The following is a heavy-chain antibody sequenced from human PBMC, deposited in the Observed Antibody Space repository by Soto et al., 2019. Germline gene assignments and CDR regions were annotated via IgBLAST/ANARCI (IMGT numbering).Heavy chain of an antibody. CDR3: ARGTPKYYDFWSGYPENYYYYGMDV. CDR2: IIPIFGTA. V-gene: IGHV1-69*13. D-gene: IGHD3-3*01. Sequence: ASVKVSCKASGGTFSSYAVSWVRQAPGQGLEWMGGIIPIFGTANYAQKFQGRVTITADESTSTAYMELSSLRSEDTAVYYCARGTPKYYDFWSGYPENYYYYGMDVWGQGTTVTVSS. CDR1: GGTFSSYA. J-gene: IGHJ6*02.